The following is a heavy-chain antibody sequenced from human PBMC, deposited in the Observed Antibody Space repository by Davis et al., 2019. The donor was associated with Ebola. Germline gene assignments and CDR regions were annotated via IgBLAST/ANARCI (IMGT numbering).Heavy chain of an antibody. J-gene: IGHJ4*02. Sequence: PGGSLRLSCAASGFTFSIYWMHWVRQAPGKGLEWVSAVSGGGSDTFYADSVRGRFTISRDNSKDTLSLQMNGLRAEDTAIYYCAKDTTWRDSPSGGALDWGQGTLVIVSS. V-gene: IGHV3-23*01. D-gene: IGHD3-22*01. CDR3: AKDTTWRDSPSGGALD. CDR1: GFTFSIYW. CDR2: VSGGGSDT.